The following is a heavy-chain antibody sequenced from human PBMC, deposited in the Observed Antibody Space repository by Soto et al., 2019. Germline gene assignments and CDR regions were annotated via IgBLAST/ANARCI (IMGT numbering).Heavy chain of an antibody. CDR3: AKSRGDTWTTYHFDN. J-gene: IGHJ4*02. CDR2: VSGTGGST. CDR1: GFTFSSYS. Sequence: EVQLLESGRTLVQPGGSLKLYCAASGFTFSSYSMSWVRQAPGKGLEWVSGVSGTGGSTYNADSVKGRFTISRDNSKNTLYLQMNSLRAEDTAIYYCAKSRGDTWTTYHFDNWGQGTLVTVSS. V-gene: IGHV3-23*01. D-gene: IGHD4-17*01.